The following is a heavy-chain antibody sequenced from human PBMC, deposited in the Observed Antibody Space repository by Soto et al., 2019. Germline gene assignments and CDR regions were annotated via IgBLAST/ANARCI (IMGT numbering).Heavy chain of an antibody. J-gene: IGHJ4*02. V-gene: IGHV3-48*03. D-gene: IGHD3-10*01. CDR3: TRAAWFPYLSFY. CDR2: ISSSGSTA. Sequence: GGSLRLSCAASGFTLSRFELHWVRQAPGKGLEWISYISSSGSTAYYASSVEGRFTISRDNANNSVYLQMDSLRAEDTALYYCTRAAWFPYLSFYWGQGALVTVSS. CDR1: GFTLSRFE.